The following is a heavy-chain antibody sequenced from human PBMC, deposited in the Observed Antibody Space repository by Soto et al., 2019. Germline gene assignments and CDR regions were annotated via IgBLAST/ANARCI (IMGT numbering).Heavy chain of an antibody. CDR1: GFDFGDYY. V-gene: IGHV3-11*05. CDR2: ISSTGAYT. J-gene: IGHJ4*02. CDR3: VRDPSKRAPPDY. Sequence: HVQLVESGGDLVKPGGSLRLSCAASGFDFGDYYMTWIRQAPGKGLEWVAYISSTGAYTNYADSVKGRFTISRDNAKKSLFLQMYSLRDEDTAVYYCVRDPSKRAPPDYWGQGTLVTVSS.